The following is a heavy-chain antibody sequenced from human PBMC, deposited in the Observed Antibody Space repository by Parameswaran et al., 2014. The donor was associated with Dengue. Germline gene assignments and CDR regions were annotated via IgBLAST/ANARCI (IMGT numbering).Heavy chain of an antibody. Sequence: VRQMPGKGLEWVAVISYDGNNKYYADSVRGRFTISRDNSKNTLYLQMNSLRVEDTAVYFCVRGDTYDYESGGSPGDYWGQGTLVTVSS. J-gene: IGHJ4*02. V-gene: IGHV3-30*04. D-gene: IGHD3-22*01. CDR2: ISYDGNNK. CDR3: VRGDTYDYESGGSPGDY.